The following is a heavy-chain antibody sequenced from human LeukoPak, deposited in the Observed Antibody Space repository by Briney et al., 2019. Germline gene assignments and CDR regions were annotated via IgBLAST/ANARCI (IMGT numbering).Heavy chain of an antibody. CDR2: INPNSGGT. V-gene: IGHV1-2*02. D-gene: IGHD3-10*01. J-gene: IGHJ3*02. Sequence: ASVKVSCKASGYTFTGYYMHWVRQAPGQGLEWMGWINPNSGGTNYAQKFQGRVTMTRDTSISTAYTDMSSLRSDDTAVHYCARNLWFGESSDAFDMWGQGTMVTVSS. CDR1: GYTFTGYY. CDR3: ARNLWFGESSDAFDM.